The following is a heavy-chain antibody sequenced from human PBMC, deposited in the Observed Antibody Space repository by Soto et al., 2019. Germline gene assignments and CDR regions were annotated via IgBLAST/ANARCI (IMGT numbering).Heavy chain of an antibody. D-gene: IGHD4-17*01. Sequence: GGSLRLSCAASGFTFSSYSMNCVRQAPGKGLEWVSSISSSRSYIYYADSVKGRFTISRDNANNSLYLQMNSLRAEDTAVYYCARDNYGDYGSGYYYYGMDVWGQGTTVTVSS. CDR1: GFTFSSYS. J-gene: IGHJ6*02. CDR2: ISSSRSYI. V-gene: IGHV3-21*01. CDR3: ARDNYGDYGSGYYYYGMDV.